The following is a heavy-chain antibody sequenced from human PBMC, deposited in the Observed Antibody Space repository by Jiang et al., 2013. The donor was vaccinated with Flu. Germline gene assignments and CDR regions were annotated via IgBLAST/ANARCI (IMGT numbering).Heavy chain of an antibody. CDR3: ARRYCTSGVCSPKYFDY. CDR1: GYRFTTYW. J-gene: IGHJ4*02. Sequence: GAEVKKPGDSLKISCKGSGYRFTTYWIGWVRQMPGKGLEWMGIIYPGDSDTRYSPSFQGQVTISADKSISTAYLQWSSLKASDTAMYYCARRYCTSGVCSPKYFDYWGQGTLVTVSS. D-gene: IGHD2-8*01. CDR2: IYPGDSDT. V-gene: IGHV5-51*01.